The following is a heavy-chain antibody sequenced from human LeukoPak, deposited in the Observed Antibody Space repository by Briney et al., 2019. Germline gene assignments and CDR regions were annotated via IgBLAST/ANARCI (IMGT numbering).Heavy chain of an antibody. V-gene: IGHV6-1*01. J-gene: IGHJ5*02. CDR3: ARADLEEQLLWFEP. D-gene: IGHD6-6*01. Sequence: SQTLSLTCAVSGDRVSSKSDTWNWIRQSPSRGLEWLGRTYYRSKWYNDYAVSVKSRITINPDTSKNQFSLQLDSVTPEDTAVYYCARADLEEQLLWFEPWGQGTLVTVSS. CDR2: TYYRSKWYN. CDR1: GDRVSSKSDT.